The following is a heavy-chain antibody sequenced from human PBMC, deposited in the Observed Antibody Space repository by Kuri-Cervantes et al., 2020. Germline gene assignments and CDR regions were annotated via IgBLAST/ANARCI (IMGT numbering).Heavy chain of an antibody. CDR2: ISSSSSYI. V-gene: IGHV3-21*01. CDR3: AREEVYGDYGSRNDY. Sequence: GESLKISCAASGFTFSSYSMNWVRQAPGKGLEWVSSISSSSSYIYYADSVKGRFTISRDNAKNSLYLQMNSLRAEDTAVYYCAREEVYGDYGSRNDYWGQGTLVTVSS. D-gene: IGHD4-17*01. CDR1: GFTFSSYS. J-gene: IGHJ4*02.